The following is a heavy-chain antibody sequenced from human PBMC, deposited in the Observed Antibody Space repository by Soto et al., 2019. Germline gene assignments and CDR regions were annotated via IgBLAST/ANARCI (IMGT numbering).Heavy chain of an antibody. D-gene: IGHD2-15*01. V-gene: IGHV4-34*01. CDR3: ARGYCRNFDY. Sequence: PSETLSLTCAVYGGSFSGYYWNWIRQPPGKGLEWIGEINHSGSTNYNPSLKSRVTISVDTSKNQFSLKLSSVTAADTAVYYCARGYCRNFDYWGQGTLVTVS. CDR1: GGSFSGYY. CDR2: INHSGST. J-gene: IGHJ4*02.